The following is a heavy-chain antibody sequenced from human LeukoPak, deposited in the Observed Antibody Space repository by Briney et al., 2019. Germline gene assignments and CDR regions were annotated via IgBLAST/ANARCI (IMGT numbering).Heavy chain of an antibody. CDR2: ISYDGSNK. Sequence: GGSLRLSCAASGFTFSSYAMHWVRQAPGKGLEWVAVISYDGSNKYYADSVKGRFTISRDNSKNTLYLQMNSLRAEDTAVYYCARDRDGYNVPFDYWGQGTLVTVSS. D-gene: IGHD5-24*01. CDR3: ARDRDGYNVPFDY. J-gene: IGHJ4*02. CDR1: GFTFSSYA. V-gene: IGHV3-30-3*01.